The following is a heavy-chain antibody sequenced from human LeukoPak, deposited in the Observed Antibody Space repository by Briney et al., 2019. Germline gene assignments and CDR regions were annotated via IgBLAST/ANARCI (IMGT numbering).Heavy chain of an antibody. Sequence: GASVKVSCKASGYTFTGYYMHWVRQAPGQGLEWMGWISVYNGNTNYAQKLQGRVTMTTDTSTSTAYMELRSLRSDDTAVYYCARDMYYASSGWVGYYWGQGTLVTVSS. CDR3: ARDMYYASSGWVGYY. CDR2: ISVYNGNT. V-gene: IGHV1-18*04. CDR1: GYTFTGYY. D-gene: IGHD3-22*01. J-gene: IGHJ4*02.